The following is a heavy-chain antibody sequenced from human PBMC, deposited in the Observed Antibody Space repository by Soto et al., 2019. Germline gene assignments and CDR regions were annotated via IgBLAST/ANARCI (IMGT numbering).Heavy chain of an antibody. J-gene: IGHJ6*02. CDR3: ARFGPVGAVYYGMDV. CDR1: GYTFTSYG. V-gene: IGHV1-18*01. Sequence: ASVKVSCKASGYTFTSYGISWVRQAPGQGLEWMGWISPYNGKTNYAQKLQGRVTITTDASTSTAYMELSSLRSEDTAVYYCARFGPVGAVYYGMDVWGQGTTVTVSS. D-gene: IGHD1-26*01. CDR2: ISPYNGKT.